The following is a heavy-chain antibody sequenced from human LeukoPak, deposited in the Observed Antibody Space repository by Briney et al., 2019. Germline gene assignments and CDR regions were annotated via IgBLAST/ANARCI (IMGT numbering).Heavy chain of an antibody. D-gene: IGHD6-13*01. CDR2: ISYDESKK. V-gene: IGHV3-30-3*01. CDR3: AREGSPAYSNIMTY. Sequence: GGSLRLSCAASGFTFSSYAMHWVRQAPGKGLGWVAVISYDESKKFYADSVKGRFTIPRDNSKNTLYLQMSSLRAEDTAVYYCAREGSPAYSNIMTYWGQGTLVTVSS. CDR1: GFTFSSYA. J-gene: IGHJ4*02.